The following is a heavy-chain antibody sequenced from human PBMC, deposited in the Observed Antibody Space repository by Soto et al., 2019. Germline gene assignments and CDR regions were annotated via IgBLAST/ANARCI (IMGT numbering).Heavy chain of an antibody. V-gene: IGHV3-23*01. J-gene: IGHJ4*02. CDR3: SRRTSGWYFDY. CDR1: GFTFSSYA. Sequence: EVQLLESGGGLVQPGGSLRLSCAASGFTFSSYAMSWVRQAPGKGLEWVSVISGSGGSTYYADSVKGRFTISRDNSKNTLYLQMSSLRAEDTAVYYCSRRTSGWYFDYWGQGTLVTVSS. CDR2: ISGSGGST. D-gene: IGHD6-19*01.